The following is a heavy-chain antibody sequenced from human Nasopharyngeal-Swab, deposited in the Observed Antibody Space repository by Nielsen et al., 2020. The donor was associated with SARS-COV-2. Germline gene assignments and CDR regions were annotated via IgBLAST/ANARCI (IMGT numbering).Heavy chain of an antibody. CDR2: ISYDGSTK. CDR3: ARGIIAAAED. D-gene: IGHD6-13*01. J-gene: IGHJ4*02. CDR1: GFTFTSSD. V-gene: IGHV3-30-3*01. Sequence: GESLKISCAASGFTFTSSDIHWVRQAPGKGLEWVAVISYDGSTKYYADSVKGRFTVSRDNSKNTLYLQMNSLRAEDTAVYYCARGIIAAAEDWGQGTLVTVSS.